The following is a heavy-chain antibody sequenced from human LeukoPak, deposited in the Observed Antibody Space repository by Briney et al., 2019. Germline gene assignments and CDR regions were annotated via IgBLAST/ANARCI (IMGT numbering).Heavy chain of an antibody. CDR2: ISSSSSTI. J-gene: IGHJ4*02. CDR1: GFTFSSYS. V-gene: IGHV3-48*04. D-gene: IGHD2-21*02. Sequence: GGSLRLSCAASGFTFSSYSMNWVRQAPGKGLEWVSYISSSSSTIYYADSVKGRFTISRDNAKNSLYLQMNSLRAEDTAVYYCASRPRYCGGDCPLDYWGQGALVTVSS. CDR3: ASRPRYCGGDCPLDY.